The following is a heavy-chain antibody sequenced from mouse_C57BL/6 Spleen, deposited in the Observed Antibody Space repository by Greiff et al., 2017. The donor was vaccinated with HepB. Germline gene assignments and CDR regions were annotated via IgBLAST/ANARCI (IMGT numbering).Heavy chain of an antibody. J-gene: IGHJ3*01. V-gene: IGHV5-6*01. CDR3: ARAEDWFAY. CDR2: ISSGGSYT. CDR1: GFTFSSYG. Sequence: EVHLVESGGDLVKPGGSLKLSCAASGFTFSSYGMSWVRQTPDKRLEWVATISSGGSYTYYPDSVKGRFTISRDNAKNTLYLQMSSLKSEDTAMYYCARAEDWFAYWGQGTLVTVSA.